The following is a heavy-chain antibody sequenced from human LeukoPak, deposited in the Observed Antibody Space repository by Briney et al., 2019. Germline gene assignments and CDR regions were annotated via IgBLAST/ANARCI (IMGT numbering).Heavy chain of an antibody. J-gene: IGHJ1*01. CDR1: GGSFSGYY. Sequence: SETLSLTCAVYGGSFSGYYWSWIRQPPGKGLEWIGEINHSGSTNYNPSLKSRVTISVDTSKNQFSLKLSSVTAADTAVYYCARGPDYVWGSYCLEYFQHWGQGTLVTVSS. D-gene: IGHD3-16*01. CDR2: INHSGST. CDR3: ARGPDYVWGSYCLEYFQH. V-gene: IGHV4-34*01.